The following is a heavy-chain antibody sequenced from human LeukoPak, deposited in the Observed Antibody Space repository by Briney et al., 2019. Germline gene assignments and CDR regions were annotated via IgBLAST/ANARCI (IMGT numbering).Heavy chain of an antibody. D-gene: IGHD3-10*01. CDR1: GFTFTNAW. CDR2: IKSKADGGTT. J-gene: IGHJ3*02. V-gene: IGHV3-15*01. Sequence: PGGSLRLSCAASGFTFTNAWMSWVRQAPGKGLEWVGRIKSKADGGTTHYAATVKGRFNNSRDDTKNTVDMQMNRRKKEGKAVYYCTIHQSIAMIRGLLFSDAFEIWGQGTMVTVSS. CDR3: TIHQSIAMIRGLLFSDAFEI.